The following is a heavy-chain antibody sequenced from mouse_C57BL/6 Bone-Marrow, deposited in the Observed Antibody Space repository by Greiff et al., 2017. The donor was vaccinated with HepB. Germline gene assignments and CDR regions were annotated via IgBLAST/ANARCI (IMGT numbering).Heavy chain of an antibody. J-gene: IGHJ3*01. CDR1: GFTFTDYY. CDR3: ARSIYDYDGTFAY. D-gene: IGHD2-4*01. V-gene: IGHV7-3*01. CDR2: IRTKANGYTT. Sequence: EVHLVESGGGLVQPGGSLSLSCAASGFTFTDYYMSWVRQPPGKALEWLGFIRTKANGYTTEYSAFVKGRFTISRDTSQSILYLQMNALRAEDSATYYCARSIYDYDGTFAYWGQGTLVTVSA.